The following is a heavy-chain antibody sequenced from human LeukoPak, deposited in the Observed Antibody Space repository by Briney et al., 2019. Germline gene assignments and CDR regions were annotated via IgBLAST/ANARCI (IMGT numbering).Heavy chain of an antibody. CDR2: ISGSGGST. CDR1: GFTFSSYA. CDR3: AKGITVTTHDGIFDY. D-gene: IGHD4-17*01. V-gene: IGHV3-23*01. J-gene: IGHJ4*02. Sequence: PWGSLRLSCAASGFTFSSYAMSWVRQAPGKGLEWVSAISGSGGSTYYADSVKGRFTISRDNSKNTLYLQMNSLRAEDTAVYYCAKGITVTTHDGIFDYWGQGTLVTVSS.